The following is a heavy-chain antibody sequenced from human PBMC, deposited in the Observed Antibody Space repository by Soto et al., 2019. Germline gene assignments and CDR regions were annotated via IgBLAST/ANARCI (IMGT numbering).Heavy chain of an antibody. J-gene: IGHJ4*02. D-gene: IGHD2-15*01. Sequence: QVQLVQSGAEVKKPGASVKVSCKASGYTFTSYDINWVRQATGQGLEWMGWMNPNSGNTGYAQKFQGRVTMTRNTSISTAYMGLSSLRSEDTAVYYCARVGDCSGGSCYEFDYWGQGTLVTVSS. V-gene: IGHV1-8*01. CDR2: MNPNSGNT. CDR3: ARVGDCSGGSCYEFDY. CDR1: GYTFTSYD.